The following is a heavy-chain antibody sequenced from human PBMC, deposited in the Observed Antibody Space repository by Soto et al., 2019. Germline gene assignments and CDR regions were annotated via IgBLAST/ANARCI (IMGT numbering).Heavy chain of an antibody. D-gene: IGHD3-9*01. CDR1: GFTFSSYG. Sequence: GGSLRLSCAASGFTFSSYGMHWVRQAPGKGLEWVAVISYDGSNKYYADSVKGRFTISRDNSKNTLYLQMNSLRAEDTAVYYCAKDQYYDILTGYPPTGMDVWGQGTTVTVSS. CDR2: ISYDGSNK. CDR3: AKDQYYDILTGYPPTGMDV. V-gene: IGHV3-30*18. J-gene: IGHJ6*02.